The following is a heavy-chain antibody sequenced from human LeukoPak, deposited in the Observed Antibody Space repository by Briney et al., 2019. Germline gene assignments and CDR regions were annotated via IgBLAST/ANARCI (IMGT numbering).Heavy chain of an antibody. Sequence: SETLSLTCTVSGGSISSYYWSWIQQPAGKGLEWIGRIYTSGSTNYNPSLKSRVTISVDKSKNQFSLKLSSVTAADTAVYFCASGPYPAAGTDHQFDYWGQGTLVTVSS. V-gene: IGHV4-4*07. J-gene: IGHJ4*02. D-gene: IGHD6-13*01. CDR1: GGSISSYY. CDR2: IYTSGST. CDR3: ASGPYPAAGTDHQFDY.